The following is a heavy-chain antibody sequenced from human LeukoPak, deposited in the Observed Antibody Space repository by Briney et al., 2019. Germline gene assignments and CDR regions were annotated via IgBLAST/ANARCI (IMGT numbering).Heavy chain of an antibody. D-gene: IGHD2-21*01. V-gene: IGHV4-39*01. Sequence: PSETLSLTCAVSGASISGSGYYWGWIRQPPGKGLEWIGNIYSSGSTNYNPSLKSRVTISVDTSKNQFSLKLSSVTAADTAVYYCARHRVLWPMDVWGKGTTVTISS. J-gene: IGHJ6*03. CDR1: GASISGSGYY. CDR3: ARHRVLWPMDV. CDR2: IYSSGST.